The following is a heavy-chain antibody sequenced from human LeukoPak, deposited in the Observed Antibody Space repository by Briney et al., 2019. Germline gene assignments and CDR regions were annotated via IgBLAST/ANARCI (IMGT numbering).Heavy chain of an antibody. J-gene: IGHJ3*02. CDR2: IYYSGST. D-gene: IGHD3-9*01. CDR3: ARVGPYYDILTGSLQGRAFDI. CDR1: GGSISSYY. V-gene: IGHV4-59*01. Sequence: SETLSLTCTVSGGSISSYYWSWIRQPPGKGLEWIGYIYYSGSTNYNPSLESRVTISVDTSKNQFSLKLSSVTAADTAVYYCARVGPYYDILTGSLQGRAFDIWGQGTMVTVSS.